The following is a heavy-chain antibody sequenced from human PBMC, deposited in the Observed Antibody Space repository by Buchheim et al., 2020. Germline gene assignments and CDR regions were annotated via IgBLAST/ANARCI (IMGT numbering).Heavy chain of an antibody. V-gene: IGHV3-23*04. CDR2: ISGSGGST. CDR3: AKEWMATTSLWGNQNRETDY. Sequence: EVQLVESGGGLVQPGGSLRLSCAASGFTFSSYAMSWVRQAPGKGLEWVSAISGSGGSTYYADSVKGRFTLSRNNCKNTLYLQMNSLRAEDTAVYYCAKEWMATTSLWGNQNRETDYWGQGTL. D-gene: IGHD5-12*01. J-gene: IGHJ4*02. CDR1: GFTFSSYA.